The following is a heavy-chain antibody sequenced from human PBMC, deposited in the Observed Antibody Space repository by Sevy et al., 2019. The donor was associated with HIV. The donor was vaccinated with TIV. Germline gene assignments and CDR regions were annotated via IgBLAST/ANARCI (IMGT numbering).Heavy chain of an antibody. Sequence: GGSLRLSCAASGFTFSSYGMHWVRQAPGKGLEWVAVISYDGSNKYYADSVKGGFTISRDNSKNTLYLQMNSLRAEDTAVYYCAKDAYYDYVWGSYRYTPDAFDIWGQGTMVTVSS. CDR2: ISYDGSNK. J-gene: IGHJ3*02. D-gene: IGHD3-16*02. V-gene: IGHV3-30*18. CDR1: GFTFSSYG. CDR3: AKDAYYDYVWGSYRYTPDAFDI.